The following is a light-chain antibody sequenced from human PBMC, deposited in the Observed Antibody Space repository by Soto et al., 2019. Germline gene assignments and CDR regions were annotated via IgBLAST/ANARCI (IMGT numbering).Light chain of an antibody. V-gene: IGKV3-20*01. CDR3: QLYGSSPRT. CDR2: GAS. J-gene: IGKJ1*01. Sequence: GTLSLSARERTTLSCRSSQSVSSSYLAWYQQKPGQAPRLLIYGASSRATGIPDRFSGSGSGTDFTLTISRLEPEDFAVYYCQLYGSSPRTFGQGTKVDIK. CDR1: QSVSSSY.